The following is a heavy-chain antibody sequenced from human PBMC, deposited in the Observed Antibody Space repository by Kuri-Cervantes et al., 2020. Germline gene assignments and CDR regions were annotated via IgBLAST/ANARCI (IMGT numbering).Heavy chain of an antibody. CDR3: ARGYFSSWEGQFDY. CDR1: GGTFSSYT. D-gene: IGHD6-13*01. Sequence: SVKVSCKASGGTFSSYTISWARQAPGQGLEWMGRIIPILGIANYAQKFQGRVTITADKSTSTAYMELSSLRSEDTAVYYCARGYFSSWEGQFDYWGQGTLVTVSS. V-gene: IGHV1-69*02. CDR2: IIPILGIA. J-gene: IGHJ4*02.